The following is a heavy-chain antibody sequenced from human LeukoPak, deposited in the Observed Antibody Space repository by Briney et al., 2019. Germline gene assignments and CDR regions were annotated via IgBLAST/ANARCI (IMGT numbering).Heavy chain of an antibody. D-gene: IGHD1-20*01. CDR3: ARGGWISGTLTFDY. J-gene: IGHJ4*02. CDR1: GFTFSTLW. CDR2: IKQDGSEK. Sequence: GGSLRLSWTAGGFTFSTLWKSWVRQAPGKGREWRANIKQDGSEKYYVDSVKGRFTISIDNAKNSLYLQMNSLRAEDTAVYFCARGGWISGTLTFDYWGQGTLVTVSS. V-gene: IGHV3-7*01.